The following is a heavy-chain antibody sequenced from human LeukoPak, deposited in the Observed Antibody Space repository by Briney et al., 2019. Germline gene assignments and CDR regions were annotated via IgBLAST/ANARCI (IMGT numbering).Heavy chain of an antibody. D-gene: IGHD6-13*01. J-gene: IGHJ6*03. V-gene: IGHV4-59*01. CDR1: GGSISSYY. CDR2: IYYSGST. CDR3: ATGKSAAEHYYYYYYMDV. Sequence: SETLSLTCTVSGGSISSYYWSWIRQPPGKGLEWIGYIYYSGSTNYNPSLKSRVTISVDTSKNQFSLKLSSVTAADTAVYYCATGKSAAEHYYYYYYMDVWGKGTTVTISS.